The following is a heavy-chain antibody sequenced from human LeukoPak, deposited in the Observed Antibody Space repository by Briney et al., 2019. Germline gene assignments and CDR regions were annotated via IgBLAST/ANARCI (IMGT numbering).Heavy chain of an antibody. CDR1: GFTVSSNY. V-gene: IGHV3-66*01. CDR2: IYSGGST. J-gene: IGHJ6*02. D-gene: IGHD6-13*01. CDR3: ARDPTTAAAGTEGMDV. Sequence: GGSLRLSCAASGFTVSSNYMSWVRQAPGKGLEWVSVIYSGGSTYYADSVKGRFTISRDNSKNTLYLQMNSLRAEDTAVYYCARDPTTAAAGTEGMDVWGQGTTVTVSS.